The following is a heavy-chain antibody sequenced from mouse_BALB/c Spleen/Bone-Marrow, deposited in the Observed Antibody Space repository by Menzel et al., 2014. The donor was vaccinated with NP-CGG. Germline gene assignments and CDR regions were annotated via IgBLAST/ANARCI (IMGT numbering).Heavy chain of an antibody. V-gene: IGHV14-3*02. Sequence: VQLQQSGAEIVKPGASVKSSCTTSGFNIEDSYIYWMKQRPEQGLEWIGRIDPANGNTKYDPKFKGKATITVDTSSAPACLQLSSLTSECTAVYYCARNYGNGLDYWGQGTTLTVTS. D-gene: IGHD1-1*01. CDR1: GFNIEDSY. CDR3: ARNYGNGLDY. J-gene: IGHJ2*01. CDR2: IDPANGNT.